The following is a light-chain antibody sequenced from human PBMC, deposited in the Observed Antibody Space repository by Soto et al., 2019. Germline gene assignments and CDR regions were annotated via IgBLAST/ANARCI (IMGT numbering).Light chain of an antibody. Sequence: QAVVSQPPSASGTPGQRVTISCSGSSSTIGSNPVNWYKQLPGTAPKRLIYSTNQRPSGVPDRFSGSKSGTSASLAISGLQSEDEADYYCAAWDDSLKGPVFGGGTKLTVL. J-gene: IGLJ3*02. V-gene: IGLV1-44*01. CDR3: AAWDDSLKGPV. CDR2: STN. CDR1: SSTIGSNP.